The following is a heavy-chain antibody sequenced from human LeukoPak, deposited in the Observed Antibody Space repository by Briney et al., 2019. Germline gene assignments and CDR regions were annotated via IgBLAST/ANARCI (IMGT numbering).Heavy chain of an antibody. CDR3: ARDWRAMYAFDI. V-gene: IGHV3-74*01. D-gene: IGHD3-3*01. CDR2: INTDGSST. J-gene: IGHJ3*02. CDR1: GFTFSSYW. Sequence: GGSLRLSCAASGFTFSSYWMHWVRQAPGKGLVWVSRINTDGSSTSYADSVKGRFTISRDNAKNILYLQMNSLRAEDTAVYYCARDWRAMYAFDIWGQGTMVTVSS.